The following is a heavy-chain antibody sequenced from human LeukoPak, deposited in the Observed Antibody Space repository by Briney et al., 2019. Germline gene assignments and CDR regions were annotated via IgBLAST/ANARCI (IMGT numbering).Heavy chain of an antibody. J-gene: IGHJ4*02. V-gene: IGHV3-20*04. D-gene: IGHD3-9*01. CDR3: ARDRSGDILTGYFSG. CDR2: INWNGGST. CDR1: GFTFDDYG. Sequence: GGSLRLSCAASGFTFDDYGMSWVRQAPGKGLEWVSGINWNGGSTGYADSVKGRFTISRDNAKNTLYLQMNSLRAEDTALYYCARDRSGDILTGYFSGWGQGTLVTVSS.